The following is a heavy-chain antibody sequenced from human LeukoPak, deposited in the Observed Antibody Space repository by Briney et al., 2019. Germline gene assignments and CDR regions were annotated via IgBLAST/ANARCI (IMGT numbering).Heavy chain of an antibody. D-gene: IGHD2-21*02. CDR2: ISSSSSHK. Sequence: PGGSLRLSCAASGLTFSIYSMNWVRQAPGKGLEWVSSISSSSSHKYYADSVKGRFTISRDNAKNSVYLQMNSLRAEDTAVYYCARDLPPKHFVLVTASHGGSMDGWGQGATVTASS. V-gene: IGHV3-21*06. CDR3: ARDLPPKHFVLVTASHGGSMDG. J-gene: IGHJ6*02. CDR1: GLTFSIYS.